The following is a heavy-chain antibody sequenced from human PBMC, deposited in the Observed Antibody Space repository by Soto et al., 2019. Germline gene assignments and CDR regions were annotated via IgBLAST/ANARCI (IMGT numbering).Heavy chain of an antibody. CDR2: ISAYNGNT. V-gene: IGHV1-18*01. J-gene: IGHJ4*02. CDR1: GYTFTSYG. CDR3: ARDRYCSGGSCYVWTFFDY. Sequence: ASVKVSCKASGYTFTSYGISWVRQAPGQGLEWMGWISAYNGNTNYAQKLQGRVTMTTDTSTSTAYMELRSLRSDDTAVYYCARDRYCSGGSCYVWTFFDYWGQGTLVTV. D-gene: IGHD2-15*01.